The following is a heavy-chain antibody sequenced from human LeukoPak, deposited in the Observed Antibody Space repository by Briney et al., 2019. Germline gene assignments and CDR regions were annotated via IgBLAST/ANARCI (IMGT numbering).Heavy chain of an antibody. J-gene: IGHJ3*01. D-gene: IGHD1-26*01. CDR2: ISGSGDTT. CDR1: GFTVSSKY. Sequence: GGSLRLSCAASGFTVSSKYMSWVRQAPGKGLEWVSAISGSGDTTYYADSVKGRFTISRDNSKNSLYLQTNSLRVEDTALYYCAKLVGGLPFDLWGQGTVVTVSS. V-gene: IGHV3-23*01. CDR3: AKLVGGLPFDL.